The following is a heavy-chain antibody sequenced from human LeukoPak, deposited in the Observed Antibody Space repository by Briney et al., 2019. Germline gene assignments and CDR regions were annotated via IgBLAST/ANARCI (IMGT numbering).Heavy chain of an antibody. CDR3: ARGGGLDV. CDR1: GFTFSSYW. J-gene: IGHJ6*02. D-gene: IGHD3-16*01. V-gene: IGHV3-7*03. CDR2: INHNGNVN. Sequence: PGGSRRLSCAASGFTFSSYWMNWARQAPGKGLEWVASINHNGNVNYYVDSVKGRFTISRDNAKNSLYLQMSNLRAEDTAVYFCARGGGLDVWAKGPRSPSP.